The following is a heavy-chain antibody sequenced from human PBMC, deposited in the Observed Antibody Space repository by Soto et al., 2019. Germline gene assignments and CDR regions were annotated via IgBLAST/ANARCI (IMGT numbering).Heavy chain of an antibody. D-gene: IGHD1-1*01. CDR3: ARDIRMERMREYYYYDCMDV. Sequence: GGSLRLSCAASGFTFSSYAMHWVRQAPGKGLERVAVISYDGSNKYYADSVKGRFTLSRDNSTNTLYLQMNSLRAEDTAVYYCARDIRMERMREYYYYDCMDVWGQGPTVTVS. V-gene: IGHV3-30-3*01. CDR2: ISYDGSNK. J-gene: IGHJ6*02. CDR1: GFTFSSYA.